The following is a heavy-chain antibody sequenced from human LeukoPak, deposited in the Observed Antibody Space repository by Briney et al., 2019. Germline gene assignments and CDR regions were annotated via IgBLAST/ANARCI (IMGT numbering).Heavy chain of an antibody. J-gene: IGHJ4*02. Sequence: SGTLSLTCTVSGGSISSSSYYWGWIRQPPGKGLEWIGSICYSGSTYYNPSLKSRVTISVDTSKNQFSLKLSSVTAADTAVYYCARVIAVAGIIYFDYWGQGTLVTVSS. D-gene: IGHD6-19*01. V-gene: IGHV4-39*01. CDR1: GGSISSSSYY. CDR2: ICYSGST. CDR3: ARVIAVAGIIYFDY.